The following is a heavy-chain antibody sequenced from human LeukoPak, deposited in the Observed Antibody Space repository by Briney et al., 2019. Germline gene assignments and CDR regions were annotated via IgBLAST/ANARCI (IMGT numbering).Heavy chain of an antibody. Sequence: PSETPSLTCTVSGGSISSGGYYWSWIRQPPGKGLEWIGEINHSGSTNYNPSLKSRVTISVDTSKNQFSLKLSSVTAADTAVYYCARKIRYFDWLDPFDYWGQGTLVTVSS. J-gene: IGHJ4*02. CDR1: GGSISSGGYY. CDR2: INHSGST. V-gene: IGHV4-39*07. CDR3: ARKIRYFDWLDPFDY. D-gene: IGHD3-9*01.